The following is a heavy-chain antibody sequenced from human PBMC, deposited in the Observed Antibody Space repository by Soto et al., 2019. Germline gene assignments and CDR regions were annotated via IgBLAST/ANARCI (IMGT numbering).Heavy chain of an antibody. CDR2: IYYSGST. J-gene: IGHJ4*02. D-gene: IGHD3-22*01. CDR3: ARNDDSSGYYYFDY. V-gene: IGHV4-31*03. CDR1: GCSISRGGFY. Sequence: SGTLSLTCTVSGCSISRGGFYWRWVRQHPGKGLEWIGYIYYSGSTYYNPSLKSRVTISVDTSKNQFSLKLSSVTAADTAVYYCARNDDSSGYYYFDYWGQGTLVTVSS.